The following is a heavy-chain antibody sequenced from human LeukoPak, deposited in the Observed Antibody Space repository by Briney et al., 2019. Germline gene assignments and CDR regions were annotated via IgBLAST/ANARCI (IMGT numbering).Heavy chain of an antibody. CDR3: QNYYDSSGRGNDY. Sequence: PSETLSLTCAVYGGSISGYYWSWIRQPPGKGLEWIGEINHSGSTNYNPSLKSRVTISVDTSKNQFSLKLSSVTAADTAVYYCQNYYDSSGRGNDYWGQGTLVTVSS. V-gene: IGHV4-34*01. CDR1: GGSISGYY. D-gene: IGHD3-22*01. J-gene: IGHJ4*02. CDR2: INHSGST.